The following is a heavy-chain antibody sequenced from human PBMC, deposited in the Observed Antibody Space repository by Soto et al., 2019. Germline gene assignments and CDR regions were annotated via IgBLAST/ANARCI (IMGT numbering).Heavy chain of an antibody. CDR3: GRGGYTYGSLYMDV. CDR2: IYPGDSDT. J-gene: IGHJ6*03. CDR1: FVNYC. Sequence: FVNYCSGWMSQKTRKGLEWMGIIYPGDSDTRYSPSFQGQVTISADKSISTAYLQWSTLKASDTAMYYCGRGGYTYGSLYMDVWGKRSTVIV. D-gene: IGHD5-18*01. V-gene: IGHV5-51*01.